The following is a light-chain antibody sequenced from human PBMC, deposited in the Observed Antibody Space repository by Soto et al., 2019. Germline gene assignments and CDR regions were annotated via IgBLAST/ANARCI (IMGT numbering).Light chain of an antibody. CDR3: MQDYSYPRT. Sequence: AIQMTQSPSSLSASVGDRVIITCRASQAIRTELGWYQQRPGKAPKLLIYGTSNLQSGVPSRFSGSGSGTDFTLTINGLQPEDFATYYCMQDYSYPRTFGQGTQVDIK. CDR1: QAIRTE. CDR2: GTS. V-gene: IGKV1-6*01. J-gene: IGKJ1*01.